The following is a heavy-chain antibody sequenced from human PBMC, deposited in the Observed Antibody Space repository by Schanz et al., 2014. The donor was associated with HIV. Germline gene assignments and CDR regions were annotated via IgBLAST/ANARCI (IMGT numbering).Heavy chain of an antibody. CDR1: GFTFSSYG. CDR3: ARQEYSSSFNWFDP. J-gene: IGHJ5*02. CDR2: ISYDGSNK. Sequence: QVQLVESGGGVVQPGRSLRLSCAASGFTFSSYGMHWVRQAPGKGLEGVAVISYDGSNKYYADSVKGRFTISRDNFRNTLYLQVHSLRPVDTAVYYCARQEYSSSFNWFDPWGQGTLVTVSS. D-gene: IGHD6-6*01. V-gene: IGHV3-30*03.